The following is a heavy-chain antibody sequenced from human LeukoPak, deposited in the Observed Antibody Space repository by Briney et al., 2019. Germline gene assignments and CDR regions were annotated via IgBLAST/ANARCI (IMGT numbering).Heavy chain of an antibody. J-gene: IGHJ3*02. Sequence: SETLSLTCAVYGGSFSGYYWTWIRQPPGKGLEWIGEINHSGTTNYNPSLKSRITISLDTSKNQFSLKLSSVTAADTAVYYCARGARFLEWLLYEDDAFDIWGQGTMVTVSS. D-gene: IGHD3-3*01. V-gene: IGHV4-34*01. CDR1: GGSFSGYY. CDR2: INHSGTT. CDR3: ARGARFLEWLLYEDDAFDI.